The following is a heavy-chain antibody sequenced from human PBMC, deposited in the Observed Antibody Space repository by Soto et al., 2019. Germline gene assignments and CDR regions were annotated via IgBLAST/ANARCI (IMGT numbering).Heavy chain of an antibody. CDR3: ARGQQLVLYYFYGMDV. CDR1: GGTFSSYA. J-gene: IGHJ6*02. D-gene: IGHD6-6*01. CDR2: IIPIFGTA. V-gene: IGHV1-69*01. Sequence: QVQLVQSGAEVKKPGSSVKVSCKASGGTFSSYAISWVRQAPGQGLEWMGGIIPIFGTANYAQKFQGRVTITADESASTAYMELSSLRSEDTAVYYCARGQQLVLYYFYGMDVWGQGTTVTVSS.